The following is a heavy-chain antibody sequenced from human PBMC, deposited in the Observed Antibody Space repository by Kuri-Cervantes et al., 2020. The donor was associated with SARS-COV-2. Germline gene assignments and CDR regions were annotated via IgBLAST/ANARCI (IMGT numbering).Heavy chain of an antibody. Sequence: ASVKVSCKASGYIFTDYYMHWVRQAPGQELGWMGRINPNSGGTNYAQKFQGRVTITADESTSTAYMELSSLRSEDTAVYYCARDRRGATRPDAFDIWGQGTMVTVSS. J-gene: IGHJ3*02. CDR2: INPNSGGT. V-gene: IGHV1/OR15-1*04. CDR3: ARDRRGATRPDAFDI. CDR1: GYIFTDYY. D-gene: IGHD3-10*01.